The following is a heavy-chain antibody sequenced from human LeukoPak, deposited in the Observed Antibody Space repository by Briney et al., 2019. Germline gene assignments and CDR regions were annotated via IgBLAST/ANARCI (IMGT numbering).Heavy chain of an antibody. V-gene: IGHV1-69*05. CDR3: AKAGLYDYVWGSYRQKWFDP. J-gene: IGHJ5*02. CDR2: IIPIFGTT. D-gene: IGHD3-16*02. CDR1: GGTFNSYA. Sequence: SVKVSCKASGGTFNSYAINWVRQAPGQGLEWMGRIIPIFGTTNYARNFQGRVTITTVKSTSTAYMELSSLRSEGTAVYYCAKAGLYDYVWGSYRQKWFDPWGQGTLVTVSS.